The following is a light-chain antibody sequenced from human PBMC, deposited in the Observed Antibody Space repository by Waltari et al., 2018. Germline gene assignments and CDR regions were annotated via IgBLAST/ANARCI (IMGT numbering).Light chain of an antibody. CDR3: ASWDDSLNGGV. CDR2: SNN. V-gene: IGLV1-44*01. CDR1: NSNTGSYT. Sequence: QSVLTQPPSTSGPPGQSVTISCSGSNSNTGSYTVTWYQQLPGTAPKLLIYSNNQRPSGVPDRFSGSKSGTSASLAISGLQSEDEADYYCASWDDSLNGGVFGGGTKLTVL. J-gene: IGLJ2*01.